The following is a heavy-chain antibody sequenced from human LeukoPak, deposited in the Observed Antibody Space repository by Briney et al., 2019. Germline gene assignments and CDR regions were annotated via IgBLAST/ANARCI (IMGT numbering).Heavy chain of an antibody. CDR1: GFTFSTYT. CDR3: ARDGLHTAHFDY. Sequence: AGGSLRLSCAASGFTFSTYTMNWVRQAPGKGLEWVSTVSDSSDVHYSDSVKGRFIISRDNARNSLYLHMNSLRDEDTAVYYCARDGLHTAHFDYWGQGTLVTVSS. CDR2: VSDSSDV. D-gene: IGHD5-18*01. V-gene: IGHV3-48*02. J-gene: IGHJ4*02.